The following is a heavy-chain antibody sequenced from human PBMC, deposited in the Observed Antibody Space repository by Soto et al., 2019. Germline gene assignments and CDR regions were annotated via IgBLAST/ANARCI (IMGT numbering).Heavy chain of an antibody. D-gene: IGHD2-15*01. CDR1: GYTFTSYA. V-gene: IGHV1-3*01. J-gene: IGHJ1*01. Sequence: GASVKVSCKASGYTFTSYAMHWVRQAPGQRLERMGWINAGNGNTKYSQKFQGRVTITRDTSASTAYMELSSLRSEDTAVYYCARASPYCSGGSCSEYFQHWGQGTLVTVSS. CDR2: INAGNGNT. CDR3: ARASPYCSGGSCSEYFQH.